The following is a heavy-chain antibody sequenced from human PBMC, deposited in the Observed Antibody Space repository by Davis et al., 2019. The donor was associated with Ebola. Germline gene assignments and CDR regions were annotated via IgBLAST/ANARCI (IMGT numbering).Heavy chain of an antibody. J-gene: IGHJ4*02. CDR3: ARGGYCTGGVCYYFDY. D-gene: IGHD2-8*02. V-gene: IGHV1-2*04. Sequence: AASVKVSCKASGYIFTSYAMHWVRQAPGQGLEWMGWINPNSGGTNYAQKFQGWVTMTRDTSISTAYMELSRLRSDDTAVYYCARGGYCTGGVCYYFDYWGQGTLVTVSS. CDR2: INPNSGGT. CDR1: GYIFTSYA.